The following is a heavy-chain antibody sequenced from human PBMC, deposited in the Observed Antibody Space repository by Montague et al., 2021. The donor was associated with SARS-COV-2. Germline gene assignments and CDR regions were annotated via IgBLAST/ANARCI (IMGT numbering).Heavy chain of an antibody. D-gene: IGHD2-15*01. V-gene: IGHV4-59*12. CDR1: GGSISSYY. Sequence: SETLSLTCTVSGGSISSYYWCWIRQPPAKGLEWIGYIYYNGSTNYNPSLNSRVTISVDTSKNQFSLKLSSVTAAATAVYYYAREHNIKLGECSGGSCYSSWFDPWGQGTLVTVSS. J-gene: IGHJ5*02. CDR3: AREHNIKLGECSGGSCYSSWFDP. CDR2: IYYNGST.